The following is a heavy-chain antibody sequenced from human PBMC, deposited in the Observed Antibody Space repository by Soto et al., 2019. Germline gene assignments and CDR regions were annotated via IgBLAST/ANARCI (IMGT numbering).Heavy chain of an antibody. CDR2: IIPILGIA. J-gene: IGHJ4*02. CDR1: GGTIIGDT. CDR3: ARAPDDYYDSSGYYFDSSGLVY. D-gene: IGHD3-22*01. Sequence: SVNGACKASGGTIIGDTVSWVRQAPGQGLEWMGRIIPILGIANYAQKFQGRVTITADKSTSTAYMELSSLRSEDTAVYYCARAPDDYYDSSGYYFDSSGLVYWGQGTLVTVSS. V-gene: IGHV1-69*02.